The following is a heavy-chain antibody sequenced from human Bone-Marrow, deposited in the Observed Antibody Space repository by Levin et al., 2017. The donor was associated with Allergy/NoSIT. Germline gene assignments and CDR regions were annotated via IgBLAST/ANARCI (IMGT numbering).Heavy chain of an antibody. Sequence: ASVKVSCKASGYTFTSYGISWVRQAPGQGLEWMGWISAYNGNTNYAQKLQGRVTMTTDTSTSTAYMELRSLRSDDTAVYYCARGAPDRWYSSSWYPIEYYYYYGMDVWGQGTTVTVSS. V-gene: IGHV1-18*01. CDR3: ARGAPDRWYSSSWYPIEYYYYYGMDV. J-gene: IGHJ6*02. D-gene: IGHD6-13*01. CDR1: GYTFTSYG. CDR2: ISAYNGNT.